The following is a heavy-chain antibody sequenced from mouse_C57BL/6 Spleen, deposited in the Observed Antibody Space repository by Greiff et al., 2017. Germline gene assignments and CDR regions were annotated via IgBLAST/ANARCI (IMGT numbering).Heavy chain of an antibody. CDR2: IDPANGNT. J-gene: IGHJ4*01. CDR1: GFNFKNTY. V-gene: IGHV14-3*01. CDR3: ARSRTAQFYAMGY. Sequence: EVQLQQSVAELVRPGASVKLSCTASGFNFKNTYMHWVKQRPEQGLEWIGRIDPANGNTKYAPKFKGKATITADTSSNTAYLQRSSLTSEDTAIYYGARSRTAQFYAMGYWGQGTSVTVSS. D-gene: IGHD1-2*01.